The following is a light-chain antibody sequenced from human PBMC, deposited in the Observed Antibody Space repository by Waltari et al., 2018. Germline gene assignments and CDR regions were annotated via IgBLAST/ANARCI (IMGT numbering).Light chain of an antibody. J-gene: IGKJ2*01. Sequence: IQLTQSPSFLSASVGDRVTITCRASQHISIYLAWYQQKPGKAPKLLIYAASTLQRGVPSRFSGSASGTEFSLTISSLQPEDSATYYCQQLNSYRYTFGQGTKLEIK. V-gene: IGKV1-9*01. CDR2: AAS. CDR1: QHISIY. CDR3: QQLNSYRYT.